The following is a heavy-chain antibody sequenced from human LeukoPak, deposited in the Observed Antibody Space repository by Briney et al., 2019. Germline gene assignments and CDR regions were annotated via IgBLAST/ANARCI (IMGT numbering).Heavy chain of an antibody. CDR2: ISSSGSTI. Sequence: GGSLRLSCAASGFTFSSYEMNWVRQAPGKGLEWVSYISSSGSTIYYADSVKGRFTISRDNAKNSLYLQMNSLGAEDTAVYYCARVTIGRPDYWGQGTLVTVSS. CDR3: ARVTIGRPDY. V-gene: IGHV3-48*03. D-gene: IGHD3-9*01. CDR1: GFTFSSYE. J-gene: IGHJ4*02.